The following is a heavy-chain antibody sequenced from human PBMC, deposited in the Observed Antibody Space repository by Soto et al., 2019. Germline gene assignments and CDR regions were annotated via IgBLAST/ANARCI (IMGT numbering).Heavy chain of an antibody. Sequence: GASVKVSCKASGGTFSSYAISWVRQAPGRGLEWMGGIIPIFGTANYAQKFQGRVTITADESTSTAYMELSSLRSEDTAVYYCARDPDDDAFDIWGQGTMVTVSS. CDR2: IIPIFGTA. CDR1: GGTFSSYA. V-gene: IGHV1-69*13. CDR3: ARDPDDDAFDI. J-gene: IGHJ3*02.